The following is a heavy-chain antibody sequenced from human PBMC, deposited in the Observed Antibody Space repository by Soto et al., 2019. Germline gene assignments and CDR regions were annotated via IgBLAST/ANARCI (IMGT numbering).Heavy chain of an antibody. CDR2: IYHSGTT. CDR3: ARQGFGVLHGLVDV. CDR1: GTSISSTYW. J-gene: IGHJ6*02. D-gene: IGHD3-10*01. Sequence: PSETLSLTCVVSGTSISSTYWWTWVRQAPGKGLEWIGEIYHSGTTSYNPSLKGRVSISVDTSKNQFSLTLTSVTAADTAVYYCARQGFGVLHGLVDVWGQGTTVTVS. V-gene: IGHV4-4*02.